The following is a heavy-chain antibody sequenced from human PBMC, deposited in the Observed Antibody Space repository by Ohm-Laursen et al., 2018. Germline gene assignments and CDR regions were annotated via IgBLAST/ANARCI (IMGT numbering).Heavy chain of an antibody. V-gene: IGHV3-7*01. Sequence: LSLTCAASGFTFSSYWMTWVRQPPGKGLEWVARIKVDGSDKYYVDSVKGRFTISRDNSKNSLYLQMSSLTAEDTAVYFCARDGDGYLHWGQGTLVTVSS. CDR3: ARDGDGYLH. D-gene: IGHD2-21*01. J-gene: IGHJ4*02. CDR1: GFTFSSYW. CDR2: IKVDGSDK.